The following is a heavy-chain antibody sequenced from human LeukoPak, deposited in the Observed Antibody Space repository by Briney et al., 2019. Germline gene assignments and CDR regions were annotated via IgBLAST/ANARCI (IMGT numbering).Heavy chain of an antibody. CDR1: GFSFSRYW. J-gene: IGHJ6*03. V-gene: IGHV3-7*01. Sequence: PGGSLRLSCAASGFSFSRYWMSWVRQAPVRGLEWVANIKPDGSEIYYVDSVKGRFTISRDNAKNAVYLHMNSLRPEDTAIYYCARALRGYSYGRYYYYMDVWGKGTTVTVSS. CDR2: IKPDGSEI. CDR3: ARALRGYSYGRYYYYMDV. D-gene: IGHD5-18*01.